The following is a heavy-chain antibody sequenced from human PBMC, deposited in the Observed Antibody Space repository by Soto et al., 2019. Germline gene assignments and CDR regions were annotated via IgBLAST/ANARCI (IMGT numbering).Heavy chain of an antibody. CDR2: IWYDGSNK. J-gene: IGHJ4*02. V-gene: IGHV3-33*01. D-gene: IGHD3-3*01. CDR3: TTQSYDFWSGYYDY. Sequence: PGGSLRLSCAASGFTFSSYGMHWVRQAPGKGLEWVAVIWYDGSNKYYADSVKGRFTISRDNSKNTLYLQMNSLKTEDTAVYYCTTQSYDFWSGYYDYWGQGTLVTVSS. CDR1: GFTFSSYG.